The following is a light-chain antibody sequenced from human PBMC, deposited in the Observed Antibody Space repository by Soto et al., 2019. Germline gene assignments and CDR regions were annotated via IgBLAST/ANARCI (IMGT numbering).Light chain of an antibody. CDR1: QSVNSNY. V-gene: IGKV3-20*01. CDR2: GIS. J-gene: IGKJ1*01. Sequence: EIVMTQSPAPLSVSPGERASLSCRASQSVNSNYLAWYQQKPGQAPRLLIYGISSRATGIPARFSGSGSGTDFTLTISRLEPEDFAVYYCQQYKTFGQGTKVDI. CDR3: QQYKT.